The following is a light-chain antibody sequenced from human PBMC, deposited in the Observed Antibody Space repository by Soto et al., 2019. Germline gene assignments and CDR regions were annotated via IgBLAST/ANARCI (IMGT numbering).Light chain of an antibody. CDR2: DTY. J-gene: IGKJ5*01. CDR3: QQYNNWFSIT. Sequence: EIVMTQSPATLSVSPGERATLSCRASQSISSNLAWYQQKPGQAPRLVIYDTYIRATGIPARFSGSGSGTEFTLTISSLQSEDFGVYYCQQYNNWFSITFGQGTRLEIK. V-gene: IGKV3-15*01. CDR1: QSISSN.